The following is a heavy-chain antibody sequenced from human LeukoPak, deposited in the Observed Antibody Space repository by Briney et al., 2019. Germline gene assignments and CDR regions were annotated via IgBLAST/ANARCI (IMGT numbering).Heavy chain of an antibody. V-gene: IGHV1-2*02. J-gene: IGHJ4*02. CDR1: GYTFTGYY. CDR3: ARDTEDYDILTGYYGIDY. CDR2: INTNSGGT. Sequence: ASVKVSCKASGYTFTGYYMHWVRQAPGQGLEWMGWINTNSGGTNYAQKFQGRVTMTRDTSISTAYMELSRLRSDDTAVYYCARDTEDYDILTGYYGIDYWGQGTLVTVSS. D-gene: IGHD3-9*01.